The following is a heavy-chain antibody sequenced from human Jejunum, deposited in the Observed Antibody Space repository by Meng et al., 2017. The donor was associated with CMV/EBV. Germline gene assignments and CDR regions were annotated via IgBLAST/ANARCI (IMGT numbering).Heavy chain of an antibody. J-gene: IGHJ4*02. CDR2: INHSGST. D-gene: IGHD3-10*01. CDR1: GGSFSSYY. V-gene: IGHV4-34*01. Sequence: QVQLQQWGAGLLKPSETLSLTCGVYGGSFSSYYWSWIRQPPGKGLEWIAEINHSGSTNYNPSLKSRVTISLDTSNSHFSLKLTSVAAADTAVYFCARGGGGPIRGVLPFDYWGQGTLVTVSS. CDR3: ARGGGGPIRGVLPFDY.